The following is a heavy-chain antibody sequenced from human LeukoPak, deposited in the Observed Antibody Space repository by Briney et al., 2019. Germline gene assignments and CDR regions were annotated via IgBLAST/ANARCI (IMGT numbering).Heavy chain of an antibody. CDR3: TSMRPAADDYDYVWGSYRSSDY. CDR1: GFTFSSYE. Sequence: PGGSRRLSCAASGFTFSSYEMNWVRQAPGKGLEWVSYISSSGSTIYYADSVKGRFTISRDNAKNSLYLQTNSLRAEDTAVYYCTSMRPAADDYDYVWGSYRSSDYWGQGTLVTVSS. CDR2: ISSSGSTI. J-gene: IGHJ4*02. D-gene: IGHD3-16*02. V-gene: IGHV3-48*03.